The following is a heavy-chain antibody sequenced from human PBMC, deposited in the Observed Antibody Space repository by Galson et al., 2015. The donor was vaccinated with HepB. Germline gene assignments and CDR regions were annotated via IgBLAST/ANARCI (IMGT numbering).Heavy chain of an antibody. CDR1: GLTVSNNY. CDR2: IYSGGNT. V-gene: IGHV3-66*02. Sequence: SLRLSCAASGLTVSNNYMSWVRQAPGKGLEWVSVIYSGGNTYYADSVKGRFTISRDNSKNTLYLQMNSLRVEDTAVYYCARPLKDSSWSYYGMDVWGHGTTVTVSS. D-gene: IGHD6-6*01. CDR3: ARPLKDSSWSYYGMDV. J-gene: IGHJ6*02.